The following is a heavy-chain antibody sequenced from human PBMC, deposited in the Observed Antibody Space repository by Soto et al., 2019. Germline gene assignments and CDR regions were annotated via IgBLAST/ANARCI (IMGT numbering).Heavy chain of an antibody. Sequence: GASVKVSCKASGYTFTNYYMHWVRQAPGQGLEWMGWMNPRSGGTKYAQAFQDRVTMTRDASISTAYMEVTSLRHADTAVYFCARSDDSTPCPLDFWGPGTLVTVSS. V-gene: IGHV1-2*02. CDR2: MNPRSGGT. D-gene: IGHD2-15*01. CDR3: ARSDDSTPCPLDF. CDR1: GYTFTNYY. J-gene: IGHJ4*02.